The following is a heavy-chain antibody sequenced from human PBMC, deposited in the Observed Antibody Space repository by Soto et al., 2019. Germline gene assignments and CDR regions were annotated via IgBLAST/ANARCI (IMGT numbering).Heavy chain of an antibody. V-gene: IGHV5-51*01. CDR2: IYPGDSDT. CDR3: ARSAYCSSTSCYSEAFDI. CDR1: GYSFTSYW. J-gene: IGHJ3*02. Sequence: PGESLKISCKGSGYSFTSYWIGWVRQMPGKGLEWMGIIYPGDSDTRYSPSFQGQVTISADESISTAYLQWSSLKASDTAMYYCARSAYCSSTSCYSEAFDIWGQGTMVTVSS. D-gene: IGHD2-2*01.